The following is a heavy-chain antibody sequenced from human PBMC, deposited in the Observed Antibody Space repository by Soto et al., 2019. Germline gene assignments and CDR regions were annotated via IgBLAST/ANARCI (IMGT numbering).Heavy chain of an antibody. V-gene: IGHV4-34*01. CDR3: ARARAFDI. CDR1: GGSFSGYY. J-gene: IGHJ3*02. CDR2: INHSGST. Sequence: QVQLQQWGAGLLKPSETLSLTCAVYGGSFSGYYWSWIRQPPGKGLEWIGEINHSGSTNYNPSLKSRVTISVDTSKNQFSLKLSSVTAADTAVCYCARARAFDIWGQGTMVTVSS.